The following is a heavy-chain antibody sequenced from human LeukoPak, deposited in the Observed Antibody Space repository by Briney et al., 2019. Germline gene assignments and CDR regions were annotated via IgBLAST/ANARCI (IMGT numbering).Heavy chain of an antibody. D-gene: IGHD3-3*01. CDR2: ISGSGGST. Sequence: GGSLRPSCAASGFTFSSYAMSWVRQAPGKGLEWVSAISGSGGSTYYADSVKGRFTISRDNSKNTLYLQMNSLRAEDTAVYYCAKAPYDFWSGYSSGYYYYMDVWGKGTTVTVSS. CDR1: GFTFSSYA. V-gene: IGHV3-23*01. CDR3: AKAPYDFWSGYSSGYYYYMDV. J-gene: IGHJ6*03.